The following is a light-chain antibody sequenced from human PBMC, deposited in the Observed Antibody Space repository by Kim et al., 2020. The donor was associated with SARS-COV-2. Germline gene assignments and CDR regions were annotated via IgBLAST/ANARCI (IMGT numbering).Light chain of an antibody. CDR1: ALPKQY. CDR2: KDS. V-gene: IGLV3-25*03. Sequence: PGQKARITCSGDALPKQYAYWYQQKPGQAPVLVIYKDSERPSGIPERFSGSSSGTTVTLTISGVQAEDEADYYCQSADSSGTWVFGGGTQLTVL. J-gene: IGLJ3*02. CDR3: QSADSSGTWV.